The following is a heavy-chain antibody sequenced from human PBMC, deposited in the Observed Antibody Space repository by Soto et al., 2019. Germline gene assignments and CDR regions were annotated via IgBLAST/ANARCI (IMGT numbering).Heavy chain of an antibody. CDR2: IYYSGST. CDR3: ARVKRGVVSDWFDP. Sequence: SETLSLTCTVSGGSISSGGYYWSWIRQHPGKGLEWIGYIYYSGSTYYNPSLKSRVTISVDTSKNQFSLKLSSVTAADTAVYYCARVKRGVVSDWFDPWGQGTLVTVSS. D-gene: IGHD3-3*01. V-gene: IGHV4-31*03. J-gene: IGHJ5*02. CDR1: GGSISSGGYY.